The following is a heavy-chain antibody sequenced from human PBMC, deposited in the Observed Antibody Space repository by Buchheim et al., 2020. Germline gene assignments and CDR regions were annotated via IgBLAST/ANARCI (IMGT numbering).Heavy chain of an antibody. CDR1: GFTFSSYS. D-gene: IGHD4/OR15-4a*01. CDR3: ATDYNESSGRGDY. CDR2: ISANSRTI. Sequence: EVQLVESGGGLVQPGGSLRLSCAASGFTFSSYSMNWVRQAPGKGLEWVSYISANSRTIYYADSVRGRFTVSRDNARNSLFLDMSSLRDEDSAVYYCATDYNESSGRGDYWGQGTL. V-gene: IGHV3-48*02. J-gene: IGHJ4*02.